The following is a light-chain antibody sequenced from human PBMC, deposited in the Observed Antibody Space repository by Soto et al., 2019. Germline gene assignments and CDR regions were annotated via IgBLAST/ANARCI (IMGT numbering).Light chain of an antibody. Sequence: EIVLTQSPGTLSLSPGEIATLSCRASQSVSSSYLARYQQKPGQAPRLLIYGASSRATGIPDRFSGSGSGTDFTLTISRLEPEDFAVYYCQQYGSSPGTFGQGTKLEIK. CDR2: GAS. V-gene: IGKV3-20*01. CDR1: QSVSSSY. CDR3: QQYGSSPGT. J-gene: IGKJ2*01.